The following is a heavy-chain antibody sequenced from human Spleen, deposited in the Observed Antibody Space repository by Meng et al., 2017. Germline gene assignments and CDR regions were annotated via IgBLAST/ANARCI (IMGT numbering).Heavy chain of an antibody. J-gene: IGHJ5*02. Sequence: VRSWAEGKTPGAQVKVSCKASGYTFTRFCINWIRQAPGQGLEWMGWINTNNGNTNYAQKFQDRVTMTTDTSTSTAYMELRSLKSDDTAVYYCARGSVGGDFDPWGQGTLVTVSS. V-gene: IGHV1-18*01. CDR1: GYTFTRFC. D-gene: IGHD2-2*01. CDR2: INTNNGNT. CDR3: ARGSVGGDFDP.